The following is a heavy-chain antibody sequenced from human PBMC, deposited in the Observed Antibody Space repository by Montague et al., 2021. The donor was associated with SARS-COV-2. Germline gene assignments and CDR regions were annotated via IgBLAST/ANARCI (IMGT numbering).Heavy chain of an antibody. Sequence: SETLSLTCTVSGYSISSGYYWGWIRQPPGKGLEWIGSIYHSGSTYYNSSLKSRVTISVDTSKNQFSLKLSSVTAADTAVYYCARERRYCSGGSCYSGWFDPWGQGTLVTVSS. CDR1: GYSISSGYY. J-gene: IGHJ5*02. V-gene: IGHV4-38-2*02. CDR3: ARERRYCSGGSCYSGWFDP. CDR2: IYHSGST. D-gene: IGHD2-15*01.